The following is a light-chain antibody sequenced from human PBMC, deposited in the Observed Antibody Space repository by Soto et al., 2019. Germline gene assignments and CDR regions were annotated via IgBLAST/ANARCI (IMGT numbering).Light chain of an antibody. CDR3: RQYNNLPPRT. V-gene: IGKV3-15*01. CDR1: QRVXSN. Sequence: IGLTQCAFTLSPSPGDRVTLSCRASQRVXSNLGWDQGKPGQSPRLLTXGESTRATGTPARFSGSGSGTEFTLTLSSLKSGYFAGSYCRQYNNLPPRTFGQGTRLEIK. J-gene: IGKJ5*01. CDR2: GES.